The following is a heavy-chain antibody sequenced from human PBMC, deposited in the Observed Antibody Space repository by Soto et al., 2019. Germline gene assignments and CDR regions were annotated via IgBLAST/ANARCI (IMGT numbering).Heavy chain of an antibody. Sequence: PGGSLRLSCAASGFTFSSYAMHWVRQAPGKGLEWVTLISYDGRNKYYAESVKGRFTISRDNSKNTLFLQMNSLRPEDTAVYFCARDRWDYRGQGTLVTVSS. CDR2: ISYDGRNK. D-gene: IGHD2-15*01. V-gene: IGHV3-30*04. CDR3: ARDRWDY. J-gene: IGHJ4*02. CDR1: GFTFSSYA.